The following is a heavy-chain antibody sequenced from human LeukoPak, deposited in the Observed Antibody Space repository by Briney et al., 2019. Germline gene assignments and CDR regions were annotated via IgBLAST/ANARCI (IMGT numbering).Heavy chain of an antibody. J-gene: IGHJ6*03. Sequence: HSGGSLRLSCAASGFTFSSYWMSWVRQAPGKGLEWVANIKQDGSEKYYVDSVKGRFTISRDNAKNALYLQMNSLRAEDTAVYYCAKAATWYYYDSTYHDYYYYMDVWGKGTTVTVSS. V-gene: IGHV3-7*03. D-gene: IGHD3-22*01. CDR3: AKAATWYYYDSTYHDYYYYMDV. CDR2: IKQDGSEK. CDR1: GFTFSSYW.